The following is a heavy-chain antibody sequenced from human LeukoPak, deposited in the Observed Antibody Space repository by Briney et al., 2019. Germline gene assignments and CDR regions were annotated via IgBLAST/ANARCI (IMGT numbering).Heavy chain of an antibody. CDR2: INRSGST. D-gene: IGHD5-12*01. Sequence: SETLSLSCAVSGWSFSGYYWSWIRQPPGKGLEWVWEINRSGSTNYNPTLKRRVTISVDTSKNQFSLKLSSVTAADTAVYYCARGKWLRLNYYYYMDVWGKGTTVTVSS. V-gene: IGHV4-34*01. J-gene: IGHJ6*03. CDR3: ARGKWLRLNYYYYMDV. CDR1: GWSFSGYY.